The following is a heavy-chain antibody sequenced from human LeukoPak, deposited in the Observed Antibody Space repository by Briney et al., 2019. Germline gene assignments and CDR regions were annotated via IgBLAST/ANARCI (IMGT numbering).Heavy chain of an antibody. V-gene: IGHV4-59*01. J-gene: IGHJ3*01. CDR2: VYNSGNT. Sequence: SETLSLTCTVSGGSISSYYWSWIRQPPGKGLQWIGCVYNSGNTNYNTSLKSRVTISVDTSKNQFSLKLSSVTAADTAVYYCARDRGGVGGFDFWGQGTMVTVSS. D-gene: IGHD2-15*01. CDR3: ARDRGGVGGFDF. CDR1: GGSISSYY.